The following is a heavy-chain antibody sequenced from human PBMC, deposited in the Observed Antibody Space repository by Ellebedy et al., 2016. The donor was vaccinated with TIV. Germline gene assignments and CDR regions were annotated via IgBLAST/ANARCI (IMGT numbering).Heavy chain of an antibody. CDR1: GGNFRNYA. CDR2: VIPILGIT. Sequence: AASVKVSCKASGGNFRNYAFNSVPQAPGQGLEWMGRVIPILGITNYAQKFQGRFTITADTSTSTVYMELSSLRSEDTALYYCARWGVYSGTFQGPFDFWGQGTLVTVSS. D-gene: IGHD5/OR15-5a*01. V-gene: IGHV1-69*04. J-gene: IGHJ4*02. CDR3: ARWGVYSGTFQGPFDF.